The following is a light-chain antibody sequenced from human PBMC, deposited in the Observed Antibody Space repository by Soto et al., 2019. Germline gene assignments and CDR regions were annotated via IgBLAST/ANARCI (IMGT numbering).Light chain of an antibody. CDR3: QQYDNLLT. CDR1: QDISNY. J-gene: IGKJ4*01. CDR2: DAS. Sequence: DIQMPQSPSSLSASVGDRVTITCQASQDISNYLNWYQQKPGKAPKLLIYDASNLETGVPSRFSGSGSGTDFTFTIRSLQPEDIATYYCQQYDNLLTFGGGTKVEIK. V-gene: IGKV1-33*01.